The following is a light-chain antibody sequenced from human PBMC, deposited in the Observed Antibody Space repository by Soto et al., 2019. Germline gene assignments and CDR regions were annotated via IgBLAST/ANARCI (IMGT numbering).Light chain of an antibody. J-gene: IGKJ4*01. CDR1: QSVSSF. Sequence: EIVLTQSPATLSLSPGERATLSCRASQSVSSFLAWYQQKPGQAPRLLIYDASIRATGIPARFSGSVSGTDFTLTISSLEPEDFAVYYCQQGSNWPPGLTFGGGTKVEIK. CDR3: QQGSNWPPGLT. CDR2: DAS. V-gene: IGKV3-11*01.